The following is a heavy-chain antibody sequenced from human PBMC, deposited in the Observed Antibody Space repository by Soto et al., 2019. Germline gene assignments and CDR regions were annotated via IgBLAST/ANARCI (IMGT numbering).Heavy chain of an antibody. CDR2: IWYDGSNK. J-gene: IGHJ4*02. Sequence: GGSLRLSCAASGFTFSSYGMHWVRQAPGKGLEWVAVIWYDGSNKYYADSVKGRFTISRDNSKNTLYLQMNSLRAEDTAVYYCARDWRYYYDSSYFDYWGQGTLVTVSS. D-gene: IGHD3-22*01. CDR1: GFTFSSYG. CDR3: ARDWRYYYDSSYFDY. V-gene: IGHV3-33*01.